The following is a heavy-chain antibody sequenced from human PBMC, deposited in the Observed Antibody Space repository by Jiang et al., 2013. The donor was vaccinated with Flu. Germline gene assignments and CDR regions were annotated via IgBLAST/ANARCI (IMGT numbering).Heavy chain of an antibody. Sequence: VQLLESGGGLVQPGGSLRLSCAASGFTFSSYEMNWVRQAPGKGLEWVSYISSSATTIYYADSLKGRFTISRDNAKNSLYLQMNSLRVEDTAVYYCAIRKEGYNSKPYDYWGQGTLVTVSS. J-gene: IGHJ4*02. D-gene: IGHD5-24*01. CDR1: GFTFSSYE. CDR2: ISSSATTI. CDR3: AIRKEGYNSKPYDY. V-gene: IGHV3-48*03.